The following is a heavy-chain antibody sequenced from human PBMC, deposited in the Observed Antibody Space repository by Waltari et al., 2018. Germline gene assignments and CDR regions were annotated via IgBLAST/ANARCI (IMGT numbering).Heavy chain of an antibody. D-gene: IGHD3-10*01. CDR1: GGSFSGYY. CDR2: INNSGST. V-gene: IGHV4-34*01. CDR3: ARRYYGSGSYYTLYNWFDP. J-gene: IGHJ5*02. Sequence: QVQLQQWGAGLLKPSETLSLTCAVYGGSFSGYYWSWIRQPPGKGLEWIGEINNSGSTNYNPSLKSRVTRSVDTSKNQFSLKLSSVTAADTAVYYCARRYYGSGSYYTLYNWFDPWGQGTLVTVSS.